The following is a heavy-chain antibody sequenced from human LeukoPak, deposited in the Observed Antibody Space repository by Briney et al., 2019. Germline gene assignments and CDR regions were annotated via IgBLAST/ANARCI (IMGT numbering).Heavy chain of an antibody. CDR1: GFTFSSYA. Sequence: PGGSLRLSCAASGFTFSSYAMSWVRQAPGKGLEWVSTVSDSGDSTYSADSVKGRFAISRDSSKNTLYLQMTSLRAEDTAVYYCARGTLYFDYWGQGTLVTVSS. CDR2: VSDSGDST. V-gene: IGHV3-23*01. J-gene: IGHJ4*02. CDR3: ARGTLYFDY.